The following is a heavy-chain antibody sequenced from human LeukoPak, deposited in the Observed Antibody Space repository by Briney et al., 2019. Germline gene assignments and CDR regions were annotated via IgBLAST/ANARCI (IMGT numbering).Heavy chain of an antibody. J-gene: IGHJ4*02. CDR1: GFTFSSYG. V-gene: IGHV3-30*03. D-gene: IGHD3-10*01. CDR2: ISYDGSNK. Sequence: GRSLRLSYAASGFTFSSYGMHCVRQAPGKGLGWVVVISYDGSNKYYADSVKGRFTISRDNSKNTLYLQMNSLRAEDTAVYYCAITTWGVYYFDYWGQGTLVTVSS. CDR3: AITTWGVYYFDY.